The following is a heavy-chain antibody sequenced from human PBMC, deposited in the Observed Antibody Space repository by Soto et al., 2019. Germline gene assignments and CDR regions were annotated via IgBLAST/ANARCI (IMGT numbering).Heavy chain of an antibody. CDR3: ARVSGSYYYGMDV. CDR1: GGSISSSSYY. Sequence: PSETLSLTCTVSGGSISSSSYYWGWIRQPPGKGLEWIGSLFHSGSTYYNPSLKGRLTISVDTSKNQFSLKLSSVTAADTVVYYCARVSGSYYYGMDVWGQGTTVTVSS. J-gene: IGHJ6*02. CDR2: LFHSGST. V-gene: IGHV4-39*07. D-gene: IGHD1-26*01.